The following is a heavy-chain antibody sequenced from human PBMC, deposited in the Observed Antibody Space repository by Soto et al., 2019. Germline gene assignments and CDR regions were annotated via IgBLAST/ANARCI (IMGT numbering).Heavy chain of an antibody. J-gene: IGHJ5*02. Sequence: GASVKVSWKVSGYTLTELSMHWVRQAPGKGLEWMGGFDPEDGETIYAQKFQGRVTMTEDTSTDTAYMELSSLRSEDTAVYYCATQRMVYAINWFDPWGQGTLVTVSS. CDR1: GYTLTELS. D-gene: IGHD2-8*01. CDR2: FDPEDGET. CDR3: ATQRMVYAINWFDP. V-gene: IGHV1-24*01.